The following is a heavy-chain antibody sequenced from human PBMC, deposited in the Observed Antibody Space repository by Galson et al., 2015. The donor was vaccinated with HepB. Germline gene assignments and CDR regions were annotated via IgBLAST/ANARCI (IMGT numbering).Heavy chain of an antibody. V-gene: IGHV3-7*01. J-gene: IGHJ4*02. CDR3: ARLVGAYYFDY. Sequence: SLRLSCAASGFTLSTYRMSWVRQAPGKGLEWVANIEKDGSEKYYVDSVKGRFTISRGNAKNSLYLQMNSLRAEDTAVYYCARLVGAYYFDYWGQGTLVTVSS. CDR2: IEKDGSEK. D-gene: IGHD2-21*01. CDR1: GFTLSTYR.